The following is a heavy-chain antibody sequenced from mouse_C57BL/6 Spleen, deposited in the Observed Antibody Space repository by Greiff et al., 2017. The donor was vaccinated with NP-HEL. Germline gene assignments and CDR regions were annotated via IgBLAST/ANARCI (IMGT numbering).Heavy chain of an antibody. Sequence: EVNVVESEGGLVQPGSSMKLSCTASGFTFSDYYMAWVRQVPEKGLEWVANINYDGSSTYYLDSLKSRFIISRDNAKNILYLQMSSLKSEDTATYYCARVGDYDGEFAYWGQGTLVTVSA. V-gene: IGHV5-16*01. J-gene: IGHJ3*01. CDR3: ARVGDYDGEFAY. D-gene: IGHD2-4*01. CDR2: INYDGSST. CDR1: GFTFSDYY.